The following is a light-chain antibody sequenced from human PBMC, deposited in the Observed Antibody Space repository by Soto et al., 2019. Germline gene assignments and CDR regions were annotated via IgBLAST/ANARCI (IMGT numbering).Light chain of an antibody. J-gene: IGKJ3*01. CDR1: QSVSYN. CDR2: GAS. Sequence: EIVMTQSPATLSVSPGERATLSCRASQSVSYNLAWYQQKPGQAPRLLFYGASTRATGIPARFSGSGSGTELTLTITSLQSEDFAVYYCQHYNNWPFTFGPGTKVDIQ. V-gene: IGKV3-15*01. CDR3: QHYNNWPFT.